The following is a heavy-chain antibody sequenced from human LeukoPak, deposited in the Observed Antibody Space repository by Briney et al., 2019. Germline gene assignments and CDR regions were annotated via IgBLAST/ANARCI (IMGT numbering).Heavy chain of an antibody. CDR1: GGSISSTDCY. CDR3: ARHPGSHCSTATCYTGGVFDY. D-gene: IGHD2-2*01. V-gene: IGHV4-39*01. CDR2: IYYTGST. J-gene: IGHJ4*02. Sequence: KPSETLSLTCSVSGGSISSTDCYWGWIRQPPGKGLEWIGSIYYTGSTFYNPSLKSLVTISADTSKNQLSLKLSSVTAADTAVYYCARHPGSHCSTATCYTGGVFDYWGQGTLVTVSS.